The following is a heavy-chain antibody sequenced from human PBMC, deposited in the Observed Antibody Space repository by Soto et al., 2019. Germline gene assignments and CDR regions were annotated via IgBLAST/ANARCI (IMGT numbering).Heavy chain of an antibody. Sequence: GGSLRLSCEGFGLTFSPYWMTWVRQAPGKGLEWVASIKADGSVKNYADSVKGRFTVSRDNVKRAMFLQMTSVRADDTAVYFCARDPSSGDASILDVWGRGARVTVSS. J-gene: IGHJ4*02. CDR2: IKADGSVK. CDR3: ARDPSSGDASILDV. D-gene: IGHD3-9*01. CDR1: GLTFSPYW. V-gene: IGHV3-7*03.